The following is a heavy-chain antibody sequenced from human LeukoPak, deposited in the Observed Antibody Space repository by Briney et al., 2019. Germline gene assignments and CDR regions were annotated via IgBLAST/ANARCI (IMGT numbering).Heavy chain of an antibody. CDR1: GGSISSSSYY. Sequence: PSETLSLTCTVSGGSISSSSYYWGWIRQPPGKGLEWIGSIYYSGSTYYNQSLKSRVTISVDTSKNQFSLKLSSVTAADTAVYYCARDLGAAADDYYYMDVWGKGTTVTVSS. V-gene: IGHV4-39*07. D-gene: IGHD6-13*01. J-gene: IGHJ6*03. CDR3: ARDLGAAADDYYYMDV. CDR2: IYYSGST.